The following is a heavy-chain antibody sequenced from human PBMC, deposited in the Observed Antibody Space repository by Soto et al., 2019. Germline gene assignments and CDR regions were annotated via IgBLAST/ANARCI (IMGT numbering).Heavy chain of an antibody. J-gene: IGHJ3*01. CDR1: AGSISTINYY. Sequence: QVQLQESGPGLVRPSQTLSLTCTVSAGSISTINYYWSWIRQHPEKGLEWIGYISSSGSTFSHSSLKSRVTISLDTSKKQFSLTLTSVTAADTAVYYCARSAQWDGFDPWGQGTMVTVSS. D-gene: IGHD2-8*01. CDR2: ISSSGST. V-gene: IGHV4-31*03. CDR3: ARSAQWDGFDP.